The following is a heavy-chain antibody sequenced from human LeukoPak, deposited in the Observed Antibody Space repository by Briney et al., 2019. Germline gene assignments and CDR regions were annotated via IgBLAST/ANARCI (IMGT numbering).Heavy chain of an antibody. CDR1: GYSVTSYW. J-gene: IGHJ3*01. CDR2: IYPGDSGP. D-gene: IGHD1-26*01. V-gene: IGHV5-51*01. CDR3: GMSGDRVPLQDDVFDV. Sequence: GESLKISCKASGYSVTSYWIGWVRQMPGKGLEWMGIIYPGDSGPTYSPSFQGQVTISVDKSISTAYLQWSSLQASDTAMYYCGMSGDRVPLQDDVFDVWGQGTMVTVST.